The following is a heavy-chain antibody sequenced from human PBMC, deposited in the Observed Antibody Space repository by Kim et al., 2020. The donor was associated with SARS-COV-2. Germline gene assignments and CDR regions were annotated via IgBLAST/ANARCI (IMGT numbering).Heavy chain of an antibody. V-gene: IGHV3-23*01. J-gene: IGHJ4*02. CDR3: AKYNYYDSSGYYPEFVY. CDR2: ISGSGAST. CDR1: GFTFSSYA. D-gene: IGHD3-22*01. Sequence: GGSLRLSCAASGFTFSSYAMSWVRQAPGKGLEWVSAISGSGASTYYADSVKGRFTISRDNSKNTLYLQMNSLRAEDTAVYYCAKYNYYDSSGYYPEFVYWGQGTLGTLSS.